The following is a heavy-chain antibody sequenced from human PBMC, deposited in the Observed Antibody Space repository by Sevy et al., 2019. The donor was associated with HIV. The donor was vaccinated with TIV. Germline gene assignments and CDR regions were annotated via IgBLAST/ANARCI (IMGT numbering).Heavy chain of an antibody. CDR1: GYTLTELS. D-gene: IGHD3-22*01. V-gene: IGHV1-24*01. CDR2: FDPEDGET. CDR3: ATTKDDYDSSGYPFDY. J-gene: IGHJ4*02. Sequence: ASVKVSCKVSGYTLTELSMHWLRQAPGKGLEWVGSFDPEDGETVYEHNFQGRVSMTEDTSTDTAYMEVISLKFEDTAVYYCATTKDDYDSSGYPFDYWGQGTLVTVSS.